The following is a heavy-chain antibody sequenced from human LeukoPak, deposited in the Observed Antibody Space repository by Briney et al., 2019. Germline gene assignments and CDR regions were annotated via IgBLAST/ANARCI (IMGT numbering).Heavy chain of an antibody. CDR1: GFTFSSYS. J-gene: IGHJ5*02. CDR2: ISSSGSYI. V-gene: IGHV3-21*01. CDR3: IRDFRSADL. Sequence: GGSLRLSCAASGFTFSSYSMNWVRQAPGKGLEWVSSISSSGSYIYYADSVKGRFTISRDNAKNTVYLEMNSLSVEDTATYYCIRDFRSADLWGQGTLVTVTS.